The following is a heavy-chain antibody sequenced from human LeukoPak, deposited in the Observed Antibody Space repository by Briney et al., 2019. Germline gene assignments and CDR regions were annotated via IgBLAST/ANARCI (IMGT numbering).Heavy chain of an antibody. Sequence: ASVKVSCKASGYTFTSYYMHWVRQAPGQGLEWMGINNPSGGSTSYAQKFQGRVTMTRDTSTSTVYMELSSLRSEDTAVYYCARIAAAGIRSRWFDPWGQGTLVTVSS. CDR3: ARIAAAGIRSRWFDP. CDR2: NNPSGGST. J-gene: IGHJ5*02. V-gene: IGHV1-46*01. D-gene: IGHD6-13*01. CDR1: GYTFTSYY.